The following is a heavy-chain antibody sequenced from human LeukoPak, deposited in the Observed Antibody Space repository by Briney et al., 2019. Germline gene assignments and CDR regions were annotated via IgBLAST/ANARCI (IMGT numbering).Heavy chain of an antibody. CDR1: GYTFTGYY. CDR3: ARDPRMTTVNWFDP. CDR2: INPNSGGT. D-gene: IGHD4-11*01. J-gene: IGHJ5*02. Sequence: ASVKVSCKASGYTFTGYYMHWVRQAPGQGLEWMGWINPNSGGTNYAQKLQGRVTMTTDTLTSTAYMELRSLRSDDTAVYYCARDPRMTTVNWFDPWGQGTLVTVSS. V-gene: IGHV1-2*02.